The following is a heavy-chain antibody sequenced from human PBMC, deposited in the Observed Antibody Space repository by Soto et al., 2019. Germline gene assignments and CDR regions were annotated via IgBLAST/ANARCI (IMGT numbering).Heavy chain of an antibody. CDR1: GGSISSPSYN. D-gene: IGHD2-8*02. V-gene: IGHV4-39*01. J-gene: IGHJ4*02. CDR2: IFYSGTT. CDR3: TTLASGHFDS. Sequence: QLRESGPGLLKPSETLSLTCTVSGGSISSPSYNWGWVRQPLGKGAEWIGTIFYSGTTQYNPSLRSRLAMSVDTSKSQVSLTLTSVTAADTAVYYCTTLASGHFDSWGQGAQVTVSS.